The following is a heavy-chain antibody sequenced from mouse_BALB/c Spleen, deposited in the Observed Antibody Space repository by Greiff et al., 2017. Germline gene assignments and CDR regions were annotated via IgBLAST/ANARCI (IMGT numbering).Heavy chain of an antibody. J-gene: IGHJ2*01. V-gene: IGHV2-2*02. CDR2: IWSGGST. Sequence: QVQLKESGPGLVQPSQSLSITCTVSGFSLTSYGVHWVRQSPGKGLEWLGVIWSGGSTDYNAAFLSRLSISKDNSKSQVFFKMNSLQANDTAIYYCARNWGYGNCIDYWGQGTTLTVSS. D-gene: IGHD2-10*02. CDR1: GFSLTSYG. CDR3: ARNWGYGNCIDY.